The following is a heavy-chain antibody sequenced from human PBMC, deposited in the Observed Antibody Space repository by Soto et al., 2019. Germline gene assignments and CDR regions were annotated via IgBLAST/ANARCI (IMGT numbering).Heavy chain of an antibody. CDR1: GDSFSSNIAA. D-gene: IGHD3-10*01. CDR2: TYYRSKWYN. J-gene: IGHJ6*02. CDR3: ARGLWPGNYGMDV. Sequence: SQTLSLTCVISGDSFSSNIAAWNWIRQSPSRGLEWLGRTYYRSKWYNDYAVSVKSRITINPDTSKNQFSLQLNSVTPEDTAVYYCARGLWPGNYGMDVWGQGTTVTVSS. V-gene: IGHV6-1*01.